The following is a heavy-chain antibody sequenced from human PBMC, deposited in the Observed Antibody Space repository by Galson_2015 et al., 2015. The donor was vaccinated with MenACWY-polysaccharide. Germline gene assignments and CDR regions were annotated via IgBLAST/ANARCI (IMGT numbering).Heavy chain of an antibody. Sequence: SLRLSCAASGFTFSIYVMTWVRQAPGKGLEWVSAISSGSDTAYYTDSVKGRFTISRDNSKDTVHLQMDSLRAEDTAVYYCVKGGCADRWDQGTLVTVSS. D-gene: IGHD3-22*01. J-gene: IGHJ4*02. CDR3: VKGGCADR. CDR2: ISSGSDTA. V-gene: IGHV3-23*01. CDR1: GFTFSIYV.